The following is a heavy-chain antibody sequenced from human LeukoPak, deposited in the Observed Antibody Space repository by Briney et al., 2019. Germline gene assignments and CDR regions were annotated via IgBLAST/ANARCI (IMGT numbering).Heavy chain of an antibody. D-gene: IGHD3-10*01. CDR3: AXXIRYGSGSYYSEDYYFDY. Sequence: ASVKVSCKVSGYTLTELSMHWVRQAPGKGLEWMGGFDPEDGETIYAQKFQGRVTMTEDTSTDTAYMELSSLRSEDTAVYYCAXXIRYGSGSYYSEDYYFDYWGQGTLVTVSS. J-gene: IGHJ4*02. CDR1: GYTLTELS. CDR2: FDPEDGET. V-gene: IGHV1-24*01.